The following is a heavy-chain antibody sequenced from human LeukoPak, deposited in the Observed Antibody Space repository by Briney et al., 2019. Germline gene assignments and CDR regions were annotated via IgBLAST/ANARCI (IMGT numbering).Heavy chain of an antibody. V-gene: IGHV3-30*04. CDR1: GFTFSSYA. J-gene: IGHJ4*02. D-gene: IGHD4-17*01. CDR2: ISYDGSNK. CDR3: AKGANDYGDYDPY. Sequence: GGSLRLSCAASGFTFSSYAMHWVRQAPGKGLEWVAVISYDGSNKYYADSVKGRFTISRDNSKNTLYLQMNSLRAEDTAVYYCAKGANDYGDYDPYWGQGTLVTVSS.